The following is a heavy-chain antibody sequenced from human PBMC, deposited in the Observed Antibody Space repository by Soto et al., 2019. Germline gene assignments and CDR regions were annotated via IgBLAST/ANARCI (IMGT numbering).Heavy chain of an antibody. CDR2: IWYDGSNK. CDR3: VKQYTSGGHFDY. CDR1: GFTFSSYG. J-gene: IGHJ4*02. V-gene: IGHV3-33*06. Sequence: GGSLRLSCAASGFTFSSYGMHWVRQAPGKGLEWVAVIWYDGSNKHYADSVKGRFTISRDNFKNTLYPQMNSLRAEDTAVYYCVKQYTSGGHFDYWGQGTLVTVSS. D-gene: IGHD6-19*01.